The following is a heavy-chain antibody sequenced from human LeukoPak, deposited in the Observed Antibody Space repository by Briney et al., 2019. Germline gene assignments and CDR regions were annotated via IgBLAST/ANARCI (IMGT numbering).Heavy chain of an antibody. CDR1: GFTFSRYA. V-gene: IGHV3-23*01. CDR3: AKSSMITFGGVIVMWDYFDY. Sequence: GGSLRLSCAASGFTFSRYAMSWVRQAPGKGLEWVSAISGSGGSTYYADSVKGRFTISRDNSKNTLYLQMNSLRAEDTAVYYCAKSSMITFGGVIVMWDYFDYWGQGTLVTVSS. CDR2: ISGSGGST. D-gene: IGHD3-16*02. J-gene: IGHJ4*02.